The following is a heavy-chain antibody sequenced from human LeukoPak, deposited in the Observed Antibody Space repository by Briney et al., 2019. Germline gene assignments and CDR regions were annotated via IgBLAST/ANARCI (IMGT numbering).Heavy chain of an antibody. D-gene: IGHD3-22*01. V-gene: IGHV4-39*01. CDR1: GGSISSSSHF. J-gene: IGHJ4*02. Sequence: SETLSLTSTVSGGSISSSSHFWGWVRQPPGKGLEWIGSIYYSGSTYSNPSLKSRVTISVDTSKNQFSLKLSSVTAADTAVYHCAQYCYDSSGYYDPGDWGQGTLVTVSS. CDR3: AQYCYDSSGYYDPGD. CDR2: IYYSGST.